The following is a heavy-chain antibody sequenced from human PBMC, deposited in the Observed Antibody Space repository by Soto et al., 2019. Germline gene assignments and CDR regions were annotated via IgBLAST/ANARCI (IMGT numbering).Heavy chain of an antibody. CDR1: GGTVASSHW. J-gene: IGHJ5*02. D-gene: IGHD2-21*02. CDR3: AREIVTAGGNNYFDP. Sequence: SETLSLTCAVSGGTVASSHWWSWVRQSPGRGLEWIGNVYHTGDTNFNPSLQSRVTFSVDKSNNQFSLRLTSVTAADTAVYFCAREIVTAGGNNYFDPWGPGTLVTVSS. CDR2: VYHTGDT. V-gene: IGHV4-4*02.